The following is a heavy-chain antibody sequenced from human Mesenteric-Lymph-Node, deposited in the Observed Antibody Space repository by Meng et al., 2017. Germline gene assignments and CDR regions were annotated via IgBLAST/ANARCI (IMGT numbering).Heavy chain of an antibody. CDR2: INPNSGGT. J-gene: IGHJ6*02. Sequence: ASVKVSCKASGYTFTGYYMHWVRQAPGQGLEWMGRINPNSGGTNYAQKFQGRVTMTRDTSISTAYMELSRLRSDDTAVYYCARERLLSRPDFGVVITIYYYYGMDVWGQGTTVTVSS. V-gene: IGHV1-2*06. D-gene: IGHD3-3*01. CDR1: GYTFTGYY. CDR3: ARERLLSRPDFGVVITIYYYYGMDV.